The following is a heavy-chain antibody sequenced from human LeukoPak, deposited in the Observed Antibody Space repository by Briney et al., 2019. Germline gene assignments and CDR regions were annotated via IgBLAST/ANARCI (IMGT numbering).Heavy chain of an antibody. V-gene: IGHV3-7*01. D-gene: IGHD2-15*01. CDR3: ARSDCSGGSCYLY. Sequence: GGSLRLSCAASGFTFSNYWMSWVRQAPGKGLEWVANIKEDGSEKYYLGSVKGRFTISRDNAGNSLYLQMNSLRVEDTAVYYCARSDCSGGSCYLYWGQGTLVTVSS. CDR2: IKEDGSEK. J-gene: IGHJ4*02. CDR1: GFTFSNYW.